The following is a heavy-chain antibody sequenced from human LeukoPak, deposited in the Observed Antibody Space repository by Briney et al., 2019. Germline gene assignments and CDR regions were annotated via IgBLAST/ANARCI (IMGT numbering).Heavy chain of an antibody. CDR1: GYTFTNYD. CDR3: ARDFHDFWSGYYYYFDY. Sequence: ASVKVSCKASGYTFTNYDINWVRQATGQGLEWMGWMNPNSGNTGYAQRFQGRIIMTSDTSISTAYLELSSLRSEDTAVYYCARDFHDFWSGYYYYFDYWGQGTLVTVSS. CDR2: MNPNSGNT. D-gene: IGHD3-3*01. V-gene: IGHV1-8*01. J-gene: IGHJ4*02.